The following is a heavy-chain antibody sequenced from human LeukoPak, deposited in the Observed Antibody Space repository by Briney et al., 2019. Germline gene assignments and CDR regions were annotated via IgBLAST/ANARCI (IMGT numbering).Heavy chain of an antibody. CDR1: GGSFSGYY. V-gene: IGHV4-34*01. D-gene: IGHD5-12*01. Sequence: SETLSLTCAVYGGSFSGYYWSWIRQPPGKGLEWIGEINHSGSTNYNPSLKSRVTISVDTSKNQFSLKLSSVTAADTAVYYCAIPNPTGYSGGDYWGQGTLVTVSS. CDR2: INHSGST. J-gene: IGHJ4*02. CDR3: AIPNPTGYSGGDY.